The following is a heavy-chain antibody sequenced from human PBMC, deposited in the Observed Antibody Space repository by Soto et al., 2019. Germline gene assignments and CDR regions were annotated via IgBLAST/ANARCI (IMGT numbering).Heavy chain of an antibody. D-gene: IGHD3-22*01. CDR2: IIPIFGTA. V-gene: IGHV1-69*01. J-gene: IGHJ4*02. CDR1: GGSFNRHT. Sequence: QVQLVQSGAEVRKPGSSVRVSCKASGGSFNRHTISWVRQAPGQGLEWMGGIIPIFGTANHAQKFQVRVTIIADESTSAVYMELSSLRSDDTAIDYCARGWGYDSTDYYYAYWGQGPLVIVSS. CDR3: ARGWGYDSTDYYYAY.